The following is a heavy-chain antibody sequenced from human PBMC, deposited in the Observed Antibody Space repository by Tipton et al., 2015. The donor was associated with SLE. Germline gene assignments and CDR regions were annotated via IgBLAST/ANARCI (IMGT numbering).Heavy chain of an antibody. D-gene: IGHD5-24*01. CDR3: ARLEGDGYKWYFDY. J-gene: IGHJ4*02. CDR2: IFSKGST. Sequence: TLSLTCTVSGGSISSGNYYWSWIRQPAGKGLEWIGRIFSKGSTNSNLSLKSRVTISVDKSKNHFSLNLSSVTAADTAVYYCARLEGDGYKWYFDYWGQGTLVTVST. CDR1: GGSISSGNYY. V-gene: IGHV4-61*02.